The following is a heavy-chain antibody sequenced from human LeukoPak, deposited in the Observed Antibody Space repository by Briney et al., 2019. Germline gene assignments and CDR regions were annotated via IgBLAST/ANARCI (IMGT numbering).Heavy chain of an antibody. V-gene: IGHV3-7*03. D-gene: IGHD6-13*01. Sequence: GGSLRLSCAASGFTVSSNYMTWVRQAPGKGLERVADINGDGSHSYCVDSVKGRFTLSRDNAKNSLFLQMNSLRAEDTAVYYCVKNSGWYCLDYWGQGTLVTVPS. CDR3: VKNSGWYCLDY. CDR1: GFTVSSNY. J-gene: IGHJ4*02. CDR2: INGDGSHS.